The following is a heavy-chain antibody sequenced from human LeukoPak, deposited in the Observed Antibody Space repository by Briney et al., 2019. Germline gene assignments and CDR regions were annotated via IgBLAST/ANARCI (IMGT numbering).Heavy chain of an antibody. Sequence: ASVKVSCKASGYTFTSYGISWVRQATGQGLEWMGWMNPNSGNTGYARKFQGRVTITRNTSISTAYMELSRLRSDDTAVYYCARDQSYSSGWYFHWGQGTLVTVSS. V-gene: IGHV1-8*03. J-gene: IGHJ4*02. CDR3: ARDQSYSSGWYFH. CDR2: MNPNSGNT. CDR1: GYTFTSYG. D-gene: IGHD6-19*01.